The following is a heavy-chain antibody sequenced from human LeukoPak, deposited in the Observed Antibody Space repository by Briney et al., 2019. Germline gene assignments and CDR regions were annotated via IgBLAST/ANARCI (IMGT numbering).Heavy chain of an antibody. V-gene: IGHV1-46*01. Sequence: ASVKVSCKASGYTFTKSYIHWVRQAPGQRLEWMGLINPGGDNTKYAQNFQGRVTMTSDTSARTVYMELSSLRSDDTAVYYCARVYCSGGSCPGYWGQGTLVTVSS. CDR2: INPGGDNT. CDR3: ARVYCSGGSCPGY. J-gene: IGHJ4*02. CDR1: GYTFTKSY. D-gene: IGHD2-15*01.